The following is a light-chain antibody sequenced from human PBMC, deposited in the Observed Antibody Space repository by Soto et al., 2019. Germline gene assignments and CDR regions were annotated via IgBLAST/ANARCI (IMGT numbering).Light chain of an antibody. CDR3: QVWDSSTVHPGV. CDR2: YDS. Sequence: SYELTQPPSVSVAPGKTARITCGGNNIGTQRVHWYQERPGQAPVLVIYYDSDRPSGIPERFSGSNSGNTATLTISRVEAGDEAGYYCQVWDSSTVHPGVFGGGTKLTVL. CDR1: NIGTQR. V-gene: IGLV3-21*04. J-gene: IGLJ3*02.